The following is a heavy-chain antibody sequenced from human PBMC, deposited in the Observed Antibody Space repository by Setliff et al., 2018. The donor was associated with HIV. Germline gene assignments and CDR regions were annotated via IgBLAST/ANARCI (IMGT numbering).Heavy chain of an antibody. CDR3: ARDIGTVWHNWFDP. CDR2: INVGSGKT. J-gene: IGHJ5*02. Sequence: ASVKVSCKASGYSFINHAMHWVRQAPGQRLEWMGWINVGSGKTQYSQEFQGRVTITRDTSATTVYMELHSLRSEDTAVYYCARDIGTVWHNWFDPWGQGTLVTVSS. V-gene: IGHV1-3*01. D-gene: IGHD3-16*02. CDR1: GYSFINHA.